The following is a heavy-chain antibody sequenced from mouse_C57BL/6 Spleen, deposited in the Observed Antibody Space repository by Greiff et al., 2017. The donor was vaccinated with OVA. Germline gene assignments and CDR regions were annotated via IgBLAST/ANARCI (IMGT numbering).Heavy chain of an antibody. Sequence: VQLQQSGTELVKPGASVKLSCKASGYTFTSYWMHWVKQRPGQGLEWIGNINPSNGGTNYNEKFKSKATLTVDKSSSTAYMQLSSLTSEDSAVYYCARDGSSYSWYFDVWGTGTTVTVSS. D-gene: IGHD1-1*01. J-gene: IGHJ1*03. CDR1: GYTFTSYW. CDR2: INPSNGGT. V-gene: IGHV1-53*01. CDR3: ARDGSSYSWYFDV.